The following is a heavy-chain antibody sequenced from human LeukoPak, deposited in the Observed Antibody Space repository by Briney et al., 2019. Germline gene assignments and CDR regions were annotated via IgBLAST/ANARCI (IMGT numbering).Heavy chain of an antibody. V-gene: IGHV4-59*01. CDR3: ASSRDGYNWDYFDY. J-gene: IGHJ4*02. CDR2: IYHSGST. D-gene: IGHD5-24*01. CDR1: GGSISSYH. Sequence: SETLSLTCTVSGGSISSYHWSWIRQPPGKGLEWIGYIYHSGSTNYNPSLKSRVTTSVDTSKNQFSLKLSSVTAADTAVYYCASSRDGYNWDYFDYWGQGTLVTVSS.